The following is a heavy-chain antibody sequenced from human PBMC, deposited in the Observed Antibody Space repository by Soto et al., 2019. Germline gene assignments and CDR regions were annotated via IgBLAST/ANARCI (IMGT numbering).Heavy chain of an antibody. Sequence: TLSLTCAISGDSVSSNTAAWNWTRQSPSRGLEWLGRTYYRSKWLTDYALSVKSRITVSPDTSRNQFSLQLTSVTPEDTGVYYCARDPPEFHSAFDSWGQGALVTVSS. D-gene: IGHD3-10*01. CDR1: GDSVSSNTAA. V-gene: IGHV6-1*01. CDR3: ARDPPEFHSAFDS. J-gene: IGHJ4*02. CDR2: TYYRSKWLT.